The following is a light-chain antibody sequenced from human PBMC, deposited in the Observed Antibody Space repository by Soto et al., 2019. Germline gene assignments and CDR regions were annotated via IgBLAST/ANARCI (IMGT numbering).Light chain of an antibody. CDR1: QSVSSN. CDR2: GAS. Sequence: IVMTQSPATLSVSPGERATLSCRASQSVSSNLAWYQRRPGQAPRLLIYGASTRATGIPARFSGSGSETEFTLTISSLPSEDFAVYYCQQYNNWPPWTFGQGTKVE. J-gene: IGKJ1*01. CDR3: QQYNNWPPWT. V-gene: IGKV3-15*01.